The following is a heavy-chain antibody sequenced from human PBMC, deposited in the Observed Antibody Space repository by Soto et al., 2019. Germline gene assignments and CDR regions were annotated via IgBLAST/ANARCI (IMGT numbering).Heavy chain of an antibody. CDR1: GFTFSNSA. Sequence: VGSLRLSCAASGFTFSNSAMTWVRQSPGKGLEWVSGISGSGGSKSYADSVKGRFTISRDNSKNTLYLQMNSLGAEDTATYYCAKGAYGSGSYDPWDQGTLVTVSS. V-gene: IGHV3-23*01. CDR2: ISGSGGSK. CDR3: AKGAYGSGSYDP. J-gene: IGHJ5*02. D-gene: IGHD3-10*01.